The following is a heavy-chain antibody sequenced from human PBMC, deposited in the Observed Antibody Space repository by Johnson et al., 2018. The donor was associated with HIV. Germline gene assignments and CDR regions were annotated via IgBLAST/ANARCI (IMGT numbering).Heavy chain of an antibody. Sequence: VQLVESGGGLVQPGRSLRLSCAASGFTFDDYAMHWVRQAPGKGLEWVSGISWNSGSIGYADSVKGRFTITRDSSKNTLYLQMNSLRAEDTAVYYCARDPGLYYDIWGQGTMVTVSS. CDR1: GFTFDDYA. J-gene: IGHJ3*02. CDR2: ISWNSGSI. D-gene: IGHD3-10*01. CDR3: ARDPGLYYDI. V-gene: IGHV3-9*01.